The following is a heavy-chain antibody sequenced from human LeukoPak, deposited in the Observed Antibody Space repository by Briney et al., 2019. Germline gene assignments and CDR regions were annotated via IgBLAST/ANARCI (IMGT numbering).Heavy chain of an antibody. J-gene: IGHJ4*02. Sequence: GGSLRLSCAASGFTFSNYGMNWVRQAPGKGLEWVSTISGSGGTTYYADSVTGRFTISRDNAKNSLYLQMNSLRDDDTAVYYCARVRRATLSYNSFDYLGRGALVTVSS. D-gene: IGHD2-8*01. V-gene: IGHV3-23*01. CDR2: ISGSGGTT. CDR1: GFTFSNYG. CDR3: ARVRRATLSYNSFDY.